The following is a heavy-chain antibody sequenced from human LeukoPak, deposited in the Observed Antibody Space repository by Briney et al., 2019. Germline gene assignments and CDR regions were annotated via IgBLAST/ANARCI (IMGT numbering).Heavy chain of an antibody. J-gene: IGHJ4*02. CDR1: GYTFTSYG. Sequence: ASVKVSCKASGYTFTSYGISWVRQAPGQGLEWMGWISAYNGNTNYAQKLQGRVTMTTDTSTSTAYMELRSLRSEDTAVYYCARAEIAAVLQDYWGQGTLVTVSS. CDR3: ARAEIAAVLQDY. V-gene: IGHV1-18*01. D-gene: IGHD6-13*01. CDR2: ISAYNGNT.